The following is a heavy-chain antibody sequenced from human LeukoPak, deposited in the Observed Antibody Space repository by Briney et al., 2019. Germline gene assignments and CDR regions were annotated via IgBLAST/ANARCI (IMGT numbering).Heavy chain of an antibody. J-gene: IGHJ4*02. CDR2: ISSVGGST. CDR1: GFTFSSYA. CDR3: ARWPARSSSGWLDLDY. Sequence: GGSLRLSCAASGFTFSSYAMNWVRQAPGEGLEWVSVISSVGGSTYYADSVKGRFTISRDNSKNTLYLQMNSLRAEDTAAYYCARWPARSSSGWLDLDYWGQGTLVTVSS. D-gene: IGHD6-19*01. V-gene: IGHV3-23*01.